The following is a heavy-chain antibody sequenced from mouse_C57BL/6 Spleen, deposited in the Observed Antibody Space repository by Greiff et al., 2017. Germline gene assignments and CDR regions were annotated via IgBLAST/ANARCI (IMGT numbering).Heavy chain of an antibody. V-gene: IGHV14-3*01. CDR1: GFNIKNTY. Sequence: VQLQQSVAELVRPGASVKLSCTASGFNIKNTYMHWVKQRPEQGLEWIGRIDPANGNTKYAPKFQGKATITADTSSNTAYLQLSSLTSEDTAIYYCARGYYGSSETWYAMDYWGQGTSVTVSS. D-gene: IGHD1-1*01. CDR2: IDPANGNT. J-gene: IGHJ4*01. CDR3: ARGYYGSSETWYAMDY.